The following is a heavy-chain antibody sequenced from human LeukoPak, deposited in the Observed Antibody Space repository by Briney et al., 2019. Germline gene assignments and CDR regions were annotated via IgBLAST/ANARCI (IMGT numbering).Heavy chain of an antibody. CDR3: ARDKSIAVAGVDY. V-gene: IGHV1-2*02. Sequence: ASVKVSRKASGYIFTGYYMHWVRQAPGQGLEWVGWINPNSGGTNYAQKFQGRVTMTRDTSISTAYMELSRLRSDDTAVYYCARDKSIAVAGVDYWGQGTLVTVSS. D-gene: IGHD6-19*01. CDR1: GYIFTGYY. J-gene: IGHJ4*02. CDR2: INPNSGGT.